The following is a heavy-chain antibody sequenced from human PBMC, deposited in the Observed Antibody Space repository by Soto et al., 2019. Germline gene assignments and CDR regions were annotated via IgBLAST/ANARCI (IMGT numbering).Heavy chain of an antibody. CDR2: INPNSGGT. J-gene: IGHJ3*01. D-gene: IGHD6-6*01. CDR1: GYTFTGYY. Sequence: QVQLVQSGAEVKKHGASVKVSCKAPGYTFTGYYMHWVRQAPGQGLGWMGWINPNSGGTSYAQKFQGSVTMTRDTSISTGYMELSRLRSDDTAGYYCARGLGQLVRDDAFDVWGQGTTVTVSS. CDR3: ARGLGQLVRDDAFDV. V-gene: IGHV1-2*02.